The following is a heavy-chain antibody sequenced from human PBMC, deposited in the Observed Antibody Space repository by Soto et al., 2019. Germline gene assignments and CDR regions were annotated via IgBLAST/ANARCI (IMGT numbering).Heavy chain of an antibody. CDR3: AATTVTTIGMDV. J-gene: IGHJ6*02. CDR1: GFTFSSYA. CDR2: ISYDGSNK. Sequence: QVQLVESGGGVVQPGRSLRLSCAASGFTFSSYAMHWVRQAPGKGLEWVAVISYDGSNKYYADSVKGRFTISRDNSKNTLYRQMNSLRAEDTAVYYCAATTVTTIGMDVWGQGTTVTVSS. V-gene: IGHV3-30-3*01. D-gene: IGHD4-4*01.